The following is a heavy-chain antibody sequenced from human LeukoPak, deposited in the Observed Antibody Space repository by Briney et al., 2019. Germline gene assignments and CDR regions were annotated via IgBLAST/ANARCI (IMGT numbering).Heavy chain of an antibody. Sequence: ASVKVSCKASGYTFTNYYMHWVRQAPGQGLEWMGIINPSGGSTIYAQKFQGRVTMTRDTSTSTVYMELSSLRSEDTAVYYCARGTGLKAFDIWGQGTMVTVSS. D-gene: IGHD3-10*01. V-gene: IGHV1-46*01. CDR2: INPSGGST. CDR1: GYTFTNYY. J-gene: IGHJ3*02. CDR3: ARGTGLKAFDI.